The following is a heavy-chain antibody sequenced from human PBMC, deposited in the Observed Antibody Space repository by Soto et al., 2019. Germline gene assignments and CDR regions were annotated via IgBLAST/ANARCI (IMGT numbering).Heavy chain of an antibody. V-gene: IGHV1-8*01. CDR3: ARSTNDYGDRH. Sequence: QVQLVQSGAAVKKPGASVKVSCRASGYTFTSYDINWVRQATGQGLEWMGWMNPNSGNTGYAQKFQGRVTMTRNTSISTAYMELSSLTSDDTAVYYCARSTNDYGDRHWGQGTLVTVSS. D-gene: IGHD4-17*01. CDR1: GYTFTSYD. CDR2: MNPNSGNT. J-gene: IGHJ4*02.